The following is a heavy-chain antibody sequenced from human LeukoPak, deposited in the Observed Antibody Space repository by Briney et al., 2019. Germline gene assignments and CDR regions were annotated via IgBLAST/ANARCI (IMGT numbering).Heavy chain of an antibody. CDR1: GFTFSSYA. D-gene: IGHD3-22*01. V-gene: IGHV3-30-3*01. CDR2: ISYDGSNK. J-gene: IGHJ4*02. CDR3: ARLNGHDSSGSSDY. Sequence: GGSLRLSCAASGFTFSSYAMHWVRQAPGKGLEWVAIISYDGSNKYHADSVKGRFTISRDNAKKTLYLQMNSLRAEDTAVYYCARLNGHDSSGSSDYWGQGTLVTVSS.